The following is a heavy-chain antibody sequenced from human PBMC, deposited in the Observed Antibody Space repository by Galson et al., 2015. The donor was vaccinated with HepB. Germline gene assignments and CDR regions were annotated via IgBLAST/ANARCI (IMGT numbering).Heavy chain of an antibody. CDR2: IYSGGST. V-gene: IGHV3-53*01. CDR1: GFTVSSNY. Sequence: SLRLSCAAPGFTVSSNYMSWVRQAPGKGLEWVSVIYSGGSTYYADSVKGRFTISRDNSKNTLYLQMNSLRAEDTAVYYCARDGLTVVTGWYFDLWGRGTLVTVSS. CDR3: ARDGLTVVTGWYFDL. D-gene: IGHD4-23*01. J-gene: IGHJ2*01.